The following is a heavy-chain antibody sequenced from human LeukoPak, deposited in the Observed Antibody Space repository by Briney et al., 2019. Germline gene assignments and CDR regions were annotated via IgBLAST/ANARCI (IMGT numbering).Heavy chain of an antibody. D-gene: IGHD4-17*01. Sequence: PGGSLRLSCAASGFTFSCYELNWVRPAPGKGREWVGRIKCKTGCGTADCSAPVRGRFTISRDDSKHTLHLQMNSLKTENTAVYYCTTAVPTVTSFYTYYYMDACGKGTTVTISS. CDR2: IKCKTGCGTA. V-gene: IGHV3-15*01. CDR3: TTAVPTVTSFYTYYYMDA. CDR1: GFTFSCYE. J-gene: IGHJ6*03.